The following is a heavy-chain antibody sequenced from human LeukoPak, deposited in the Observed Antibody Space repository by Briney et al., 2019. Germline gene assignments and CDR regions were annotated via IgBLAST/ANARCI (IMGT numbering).Heavy chain of an antibody. V-gene: IGHV4-59*08. Sequence: SETLSLTCTVSSGFIGNYYWSWVRQPPGKGLECIAYIHYTGSAGYNPSLKSRVTISVDTSKNQFSLKLRSVTAADTAVYYCARFDCLGASCHFDHWGQGTLVPVSS. J-gene: IGHJ4*02. CDR1: SGFIGNYY. D-gene: IGHD2-2*01. CDR2: IHYTGSA. CDR3: ARFDCLGASCHFDH.